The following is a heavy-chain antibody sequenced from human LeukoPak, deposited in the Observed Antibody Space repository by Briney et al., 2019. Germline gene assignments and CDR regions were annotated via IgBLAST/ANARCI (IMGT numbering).Heavy chain of an antibody. Sequence: SETLSLTCTVSGGSISSYYWGWIRQPPGKGLEWIGYIYYSGSTNYNPSLKSRVTISVDTSKNQFSLKLSSVTAADTAVYYCASSIVVVTAFDYWGQGTLVTVSS. CDR2: IYYSGST. D-gene: IGHD2-21*02. CDR3: ASSIVVVTAFDY. V-gene: IGHV4-59*08. CDR1: GGSISSYY. J-gene: IGHJ4*02.